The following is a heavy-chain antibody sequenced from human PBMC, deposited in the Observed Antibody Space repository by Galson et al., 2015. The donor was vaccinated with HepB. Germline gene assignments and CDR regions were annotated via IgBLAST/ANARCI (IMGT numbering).Heavy chain of an antibody. CDR3: ARDSITIFVSGYMDV. J-gene: IGHJ6*03. CDR1: GFTFSSSA. CDR2: ISYDGSNK. D-gene: IGHD3-3*01. V-gene: IGHV3-30-3*01. Sequence: SLRLSCAASGFTFSSSAMHWVRQAPGKGLEWVAVISYDGSNKYYADSVKGRFTISRDNSKNTLYLQMNSLRAEDTAVYYCARDSITIFVSGYMDVWCKGTTVTVSS.